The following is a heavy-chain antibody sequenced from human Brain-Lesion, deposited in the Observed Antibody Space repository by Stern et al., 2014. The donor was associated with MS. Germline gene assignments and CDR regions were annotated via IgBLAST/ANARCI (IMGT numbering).Heavy chain of an antibody. Sequence: QVQLVESGAEVKKPGASVKVSCKASGYTFTDYFMNWVRQAPGHGLEWLGWINPYTGDTKYAQKFQGWVTMTRDSSISTAYMELNSLRSDDTAVYYCARVPGGVFGGMDVWGQGTTVT. CDR1: GYTFTDYF. J-gene: IGHJ6*02. V-gene: IGHV1-2*04. CDR2: INPYTGDT. D-gene: IGHD4-23*01. CDR3: ARVPGGVFGGMDV.